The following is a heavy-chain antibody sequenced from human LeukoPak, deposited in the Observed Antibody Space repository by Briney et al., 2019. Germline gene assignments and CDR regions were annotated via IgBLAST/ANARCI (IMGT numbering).Heavy chain of an antibody. Sequence: SETLSLTCAVSGYSISSGYYWGWIRQPPGKGLEWIGRIYHSGSTYYNPSLKSRVTISVDTSKNKFSLKLSSVTAADKAVYYCARILGPQSSTYYDFWSGYYFDYWGQGTLVTVSS. J-gene: IGHJ4*02. D-gene: IGHD3-3*01. CDR2: IYHSGST. CDR1: GYSISSGYY. V-gene: IGHV4-38-2*01. CDR3: ARILGPQSSTYYDFWSGYYFDY.